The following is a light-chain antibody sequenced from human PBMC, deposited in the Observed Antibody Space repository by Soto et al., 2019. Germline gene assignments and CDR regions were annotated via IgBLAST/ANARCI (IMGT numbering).Light chain of an antibody. CDR3: LQHNTYPLFT. CDR1: QGIGND. Sequence: DIRMTQSPSSLSASVGDRVTITCRASQGIGNDLGWYQQKAGKAPKRLIYAASSLQSGVPSRFSGSGSGTELTLTISSLQPEDFATYFCLQHNTYPLFTFGGGTKVEIK. J-gene: IGKJ4*01. V-gene: IGKV1-17*01. CDR2: AAS.